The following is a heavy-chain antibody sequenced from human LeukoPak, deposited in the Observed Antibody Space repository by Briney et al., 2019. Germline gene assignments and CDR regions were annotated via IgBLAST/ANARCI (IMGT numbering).Heavy chain of an antibody. CDR2: IPYDGSNK. CDR1: GFTFSSYA. Sequence: GGSLRLSCAASGFTFSSYAMHWVRQAPGKGLEWVAVIPYDGSNKYYADSVKGRFTISRDNSKNTLYLQMNSLRAEDTAVYYCARGDILTGYYSPYYGMDVWGQGTTVTVSS. J-gene: IGHJ6*02. CDR3: ARGDILTGYYSPYYGMDV. D-gene: IGHD3-9*01. V-gene: IGHV3-30-3*01.